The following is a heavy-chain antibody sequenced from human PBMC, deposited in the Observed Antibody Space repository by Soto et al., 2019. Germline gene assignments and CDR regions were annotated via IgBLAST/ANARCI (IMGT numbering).Heavy chain of an antibody. J-gene: IGHJ4*02. Sequence: QVQLVQSGAEVKKPGASVKVSCKASGYTFTGYYMHWVRQAPGQGLEWMGWINPNIGGTNYAQKFQGWVNMTRDTSISTAYMELSRLRSDDTAVYYCARSVALHLGEGGPFAYWGQGTLVTVSS. CDR1: GYTFTGYY. V-gene: IGHV1-2*04. D-gene: IGHD3-16*01. CDR3: ARSVALHLGEGGPFAY. CDR2: INPNIGGT.